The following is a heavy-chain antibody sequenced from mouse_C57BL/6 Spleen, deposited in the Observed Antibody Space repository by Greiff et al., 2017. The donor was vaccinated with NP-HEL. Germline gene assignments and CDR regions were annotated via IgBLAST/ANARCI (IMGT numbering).Heavy chain of an antibody. J-gene: IGHJ2*01. V-gene: IGHV1-64*01. D-gene: IGHD2-5*01. CDR2: IHPNSGST. CDR3: AKYEDYSNYFFDY. CDR1: GYTFTSYW. Sequence: QVQLQQPGAELVKPGASVKLSCKASGYTFTSYWMHWVKQRPGQGLEWIGMIHPNSGSTNYNEKFKSKATLTVDKSSSTAYMQLSSLTSEDSAVYYCAKYEDYSNYFFDYWGQGTTLTVSS.